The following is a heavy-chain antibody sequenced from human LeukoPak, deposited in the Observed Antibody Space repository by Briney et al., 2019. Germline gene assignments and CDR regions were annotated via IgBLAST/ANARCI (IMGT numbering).Heavy chain of an antibody. CDR1: GGSFSGYY. D-gene: IGHD2-2*01. J-gene: IGHJ4*02. V-gene: IGHV4-34*01. CDR3: ARASIVVPAAAFDY. Sequence: SETLSLTCAVYGGSFSGYYWSWIRQPPGKGLEWIGEINHSGSTKYNPSLKSRVTISVDTSKNQFSLKLSSVTAADTAVYYCARASIVVPAAAFDYWGQGTLVTVSS. CDR2: INHSGST.